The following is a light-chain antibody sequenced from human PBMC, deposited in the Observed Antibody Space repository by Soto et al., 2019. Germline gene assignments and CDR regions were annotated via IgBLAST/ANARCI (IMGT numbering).Light chain of an antibody. CDR2: EVS. CDR1: SSDVGSYNL. Sequence: QSALTQAASVSGSPGQSITISFTGTSSDVGSYNLVSWYQQHPGKAPKVMIYEVSKRPSGVSNRFSGSKSGNTASLTISGLQAEDEADYYCCSYAGSSTPVIFGTGTKLTVL. V-gene: IGLV2-23*02. CDR3: CSYAGSSTPVI. J-gene: IGLJ1*01.